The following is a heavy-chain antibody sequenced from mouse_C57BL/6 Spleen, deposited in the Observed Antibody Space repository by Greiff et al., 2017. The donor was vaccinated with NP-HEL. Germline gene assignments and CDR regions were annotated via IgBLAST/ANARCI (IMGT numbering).Heavy chain of an antibody. CDR1: GYAFSSSW. CDR3: ARGMAPTGFAY. J-gene: IGHJ3*01. D-gene: IGHD2-3*01. CDR2: IYPGDGDT. V-gene: IGHV1-80*01. Sequence: QVQLKESGAELVKPGASVKISCKASGYAFSSSWMNWVKQRPGKGLEWIGQIYPGDGDTNYNGKFKGKATLTADKSSSTAYMQLSSLTSEDSAVYFCARGMAPTGFAYWGQGTLVTVSA.